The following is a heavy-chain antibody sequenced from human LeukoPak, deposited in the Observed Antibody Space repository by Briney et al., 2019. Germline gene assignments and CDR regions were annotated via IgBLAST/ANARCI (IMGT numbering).Heavy chain of an antibody. J-gene: IGHJ4*02. CDR1: GFTFSSYW. V-gene: IGHV3-7*01. CDR3: ARIGYSSSSIDY. CDR2: IKQDGSVQ. Sequence: GGSLRLSCAASGFTFSSYWMSWVRQAPGKGLEWVANIKQDGSVQYYVDSMKGRFTISRDNGEKSVYLQLNSLRDEDTAVYYCARIGYSSSSIDYWGQGTLVTVSS. D-gene: IGHD6-6*01.